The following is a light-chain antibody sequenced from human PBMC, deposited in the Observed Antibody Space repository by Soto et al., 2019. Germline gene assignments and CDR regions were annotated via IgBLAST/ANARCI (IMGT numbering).Light chain of an antibody. J-gene: IGKJ2*01. CDR3: QQGNNWPLT. CDR1: QSISSE. CDR2: GAS. Sequence: EIVMTQSPATLSVSPGERATLSCRASQSISSELAWYQQKPGQPPRLLIYGASTSATGVPARFTGSGSGSDFTLTISGLQSEDFAVYYCQQGNNWPLTFGQGTRLEI. V-gene: IGKV3-15*01.